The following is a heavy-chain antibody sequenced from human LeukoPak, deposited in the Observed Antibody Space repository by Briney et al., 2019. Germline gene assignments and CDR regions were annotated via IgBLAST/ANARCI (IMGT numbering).Heavy chain of an antibody. CDR2: ISSRSSYI. CDR3: ARERYYDSSGYYSNVKDY. D-gene: IGHD3-22*01. Sequence: GGSLRLSCAASGFTFSSYSMNSVRKALGKGLKWVSSISSRSSYIYYADSVKGRFTSSRDNAKNSLYLQMNSLRAEDTAMYYCARERYYDSSGYYSNVKDYWGQGTLVTVSS. J-gene: IGHJ4*02. V-gene: IGHV3-21*01. CDR1: GFTFSSYS.